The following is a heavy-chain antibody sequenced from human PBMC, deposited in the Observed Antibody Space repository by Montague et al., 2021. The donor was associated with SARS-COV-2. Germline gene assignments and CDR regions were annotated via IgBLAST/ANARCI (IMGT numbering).Heavy chain of an antibody. D-gene: IGHD6-19*01. Sequence: TLSLICSVSGASISSANDYWTWIRQPAGKGLEWIGHISTSGSSSYNPSLKSRVTIILDTSKQQFSLELTSVTAADTAVYYCARDRRGMAMAGRAYYYYMDVWGKGTTVTVSS. CDR1: GASISSANDY. CDR3: ARDRRGMAMAGRAYYYYMDV. J-gene: IGHJ6*03. V-gene: IGHV4-61*09. CDR2: ISTSGSS.